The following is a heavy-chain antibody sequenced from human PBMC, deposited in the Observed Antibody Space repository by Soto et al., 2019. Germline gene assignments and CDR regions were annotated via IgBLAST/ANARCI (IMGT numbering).Heavy chain of an antibody. CDR1: GYSFTSYW. CDR3: ARHMRGDIVVVPAAMIGYYYGMDV. V-gene: IGHV5-51*01. J-gene: IGHJ6*02. CDR2: IYPGDSDT. Sequence: PGESLKVSSKGAGYSFTSYWIGWVRQMPGKGLEWMGIIYPGDSDTRYSPSFQGQVTISADKSISTAYLQWSSLKASDTAMYYCARHMRGDIVVVPAAMIGYYYGMDVWGQGTTVTVSS. D-gene: IGHD2-2*01.